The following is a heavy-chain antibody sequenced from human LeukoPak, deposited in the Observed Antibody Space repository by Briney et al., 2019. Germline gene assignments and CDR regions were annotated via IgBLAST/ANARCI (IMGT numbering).Heavy chain of an antibody. V-gene: IGHV3-15*01. CDR3: TTGNWGSFSY. Sequence: PGGSLRLSCAASGFTFSNAWMNWVRQAPGKGLEWVGRIKSKTDGGTTDYAAPVKGRFTISRDDSRHTLYLQVNSLKTEDTAVHYCTTGNWGSFSYWGQGTLVTVSS. J-gene: IGHJ4*02. D-gene: IGHD7-27*01. CDR1: GFTFSNAW. CDR2: IKSKTDGGTT.